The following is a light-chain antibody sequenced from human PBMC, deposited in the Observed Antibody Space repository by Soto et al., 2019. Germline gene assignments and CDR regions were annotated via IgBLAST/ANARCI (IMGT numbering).Light chain of an antibody. J-gene: IGKJ1*01. V-gene: IGKV3-20*01. CDR2: GAS. Sequence: EIVLTQSPGTLSLSPGERATLSCRASQSVSSSYLAWYQQKPDQAPRLLIYGASSRATGIPDRFSGSGSGTDFTLTISRLEPEDFAVYYCQQYSSSPRTFGQGTKV. CDR1: QSVSSSY. CDR3: QQYSSSPRT.